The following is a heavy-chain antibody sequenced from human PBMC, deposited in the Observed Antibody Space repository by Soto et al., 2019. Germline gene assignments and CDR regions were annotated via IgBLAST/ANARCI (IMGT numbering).Heavy chain of an antibody. D-gene: IGHD5-18*01. J-gene: IGHJ4*02. CDR2: ISYTGST. CDR1: GASISSSSYF. CDR3: ASRLDTDQAASFHY. V-gene: IGHV4-39*02. Sequence: SETLSLTCTVSGASISSSSYFWGWIRQPPGKGLEWIGSISYTGSTFYNVSLKSRVSISVDTSKKCFSLKLSSVTATDTAVYYCASRLDTDQAASFHYWGQVTVVT.